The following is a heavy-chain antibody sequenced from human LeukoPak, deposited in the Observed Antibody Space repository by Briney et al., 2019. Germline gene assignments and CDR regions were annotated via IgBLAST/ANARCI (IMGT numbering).Heavy chain of an antibody. CDR1: GFTFSSYA. D-gene: IGHD3-22*01. CDR3: ARDGSPTYYYDSSGFY. J-gene: IGHJ4*02. V-gene: IGHV3-30-3*01. Sequence: GGSLRLSCAASGFTFSSYAMHWVRQAPGKGLEWVAVISYDGSNKYYADSVKGRFTIPRDNSKNTLYLQMNSLRAEDTAVYYCARDGSPTYYYDSSGFYWGQGTLVTVSS. CDR2: ISYDGSNK.